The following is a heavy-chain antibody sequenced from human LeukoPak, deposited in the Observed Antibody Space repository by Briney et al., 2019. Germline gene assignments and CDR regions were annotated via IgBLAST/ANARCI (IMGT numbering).Heavy chain of an antibody. Sequence: GGSLRLSCAASGFTFSSCAMSWVRQAPGKGLEWVSGISGSGDNTYYADSVKGRFTISRDNSKNTLYVQVNSLGTEDTAAYYCAKGSYYDSSGSFYFDYWGQGTLVTVSS. CDR1: GFTFSSCA. J-gene: IGHJ4*02. V-gene: IGHV3-23*01. D-gene: IGHD3-22*01. CDR3: AKGSYYDSSGSFYFDY. CDR2: ISGSGDNT.